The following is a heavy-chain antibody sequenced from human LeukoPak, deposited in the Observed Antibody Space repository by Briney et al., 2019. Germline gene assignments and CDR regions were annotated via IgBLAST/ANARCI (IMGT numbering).Heavy chain of an antibody. D-gene: IGHD3-22*01. J-gene: IGHJ4*02. CDR1: GFNLSNYW. Sequence: PGGSLRLSCATSGFNLSNYWMTWVRQAPGKGLEWGANINQDGSERYYVDSVKGRFTISRDNAKNALYLQMSSLRAEDTAVYFCARGVTSYYDSSAYYWGQGTLVTVSS. CDR2: INQDGSER. V-gene: IGHV3-7*04. CDR3: ARGVTSYYDSSAYY.